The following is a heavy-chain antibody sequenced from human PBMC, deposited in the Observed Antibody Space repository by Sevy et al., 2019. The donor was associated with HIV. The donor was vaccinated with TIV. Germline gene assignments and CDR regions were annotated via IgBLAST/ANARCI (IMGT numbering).Heavy chain of an antibody. CDR1: GFTFSGSA. Sequence: GGSLRLSCAASGFTFSGSAMHWVRQASGKGLEWVGRIKNKANSYATAYAASVKGRFTISRDDSKNTAYLQMNSLKTEDTAVYYCTRRGFITSYYYYMDVWGKGTTVTVSS. V-gene: IGHV3-73*01. CDR3: TRRGFITSYYYYMDV. J-gene: IGHJ6*03. CDR2: IKNKANSYAT. D-gene: IGHD3-22*01.